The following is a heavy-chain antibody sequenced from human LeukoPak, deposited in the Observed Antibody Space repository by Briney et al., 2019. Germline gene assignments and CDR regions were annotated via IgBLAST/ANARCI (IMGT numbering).Heavy chain of an antibody. V-gene: IGHV3-48*03. D-gene: IGHD3-3*01. Sequence: PGGSLRLSCAASGFTFSSNEMNWVRQAPGKGLEWVSYISSSGSTIYYADSVKGRFTISRDNAKNSLYLQMNSLRAEDTAVYYCARVFGNAFDIWGQGTMVTVSS. CDR1: GFTFSSNE. CDR3: ARVFGNAFDI. CDR2: ISSSGSTI. J-gene: IGHJ3*02.